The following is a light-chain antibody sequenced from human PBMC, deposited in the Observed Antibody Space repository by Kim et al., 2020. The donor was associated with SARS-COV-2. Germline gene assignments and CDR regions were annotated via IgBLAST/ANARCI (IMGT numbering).Light chain of an antibody. Sequence: FSPGEKAALSCSASQSCGGNLSWYHHQPAQHPRLLIIDEANRAAGSPPEFSGSGSATNFSLTISSREPEDFAVYYCHHRSNRPPDTFGQGTKLEI. J-gene: IGKJ2*01. CDR3: HHRSNRPPDT. V-gene: IGKV3-11*01. CDR2: DEA. CDR1: QSCGGN.